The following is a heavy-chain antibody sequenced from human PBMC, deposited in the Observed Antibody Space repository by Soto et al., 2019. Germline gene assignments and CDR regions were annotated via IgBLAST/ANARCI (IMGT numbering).Heavy chain of an antibody. V-gene: IGHV4-34*01. CDR2: INHSGST. CDR3: ARVMAD. J-gene: IGHJ4*02. CDR1: GGSFSGYY. D-gene: IGHD3-10*01. Sequence: SETLSLTCAVYGGSFSGYYWSWIRQPPGKGLEWIGEINHSGSTNYNPSLKSRVTISVDTSKNQFSLKLSSVTAADTAVYYCARVMADWGQGTLVTVSS.